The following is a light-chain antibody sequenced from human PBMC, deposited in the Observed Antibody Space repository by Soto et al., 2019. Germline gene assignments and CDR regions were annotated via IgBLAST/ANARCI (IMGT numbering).Light chain of an antibody. CDR1: QSISGW. Sequence: DIQMTQSPSTLSASVGDRVTISCRASQSISGWLAWFQQKPGKAPKLLIYDVSTLESGVPSRFSGSGSGTEFTLTINSLQPDDFANYYGQQYNSYLWTFGQGTKVEIK. CDR2: DVS. V-gene: IGKV1-5*01. J-gene: IGKJ1*01. CDR3: QQYNSYLWT.